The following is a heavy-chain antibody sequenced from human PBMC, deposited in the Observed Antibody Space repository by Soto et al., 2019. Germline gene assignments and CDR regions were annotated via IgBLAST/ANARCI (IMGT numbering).Heavy chain of an antibody. V-gene: IGHV3-7*05. CDR1: GFTFSYCG. Sequence: EVQLVESGGGLVQPGGSLRLSCAASGFTFSYCGMSWVRQAPGKGLEWVANRKKDGSEKYYVDSVKGRFTISRDNAKNSMYRQMSSLRDGDTAVYFCVRGRTGMDVWGQGPTVTVSS. CDR2: RKKDGSEK. CDR3: VRGRTGMDV. J-gene: IGHJ6*02.